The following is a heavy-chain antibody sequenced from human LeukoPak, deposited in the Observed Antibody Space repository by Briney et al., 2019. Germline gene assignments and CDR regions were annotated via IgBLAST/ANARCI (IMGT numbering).Heavy chain of an antibody. CDR1: GYTFTSYA. CDR3: ARKSVAATPRDMRYQYTDMDV. J-gene: IGHJ6*03. D-gene: IGHD2-15*01. Sequence: ASVKVSCKPSGYTFTSYAMNWVRQAPGHGREWVGWICPNTGNLTYAQGFTGRIVFSLDTSVSTAYLPISSLKAEDPAVHYCARKSVAATPRDMRYQYTDMDVWGKGTTVTVSS. V-gene: IGHV7-4-1*02. CDR2: ICPNTGNL.